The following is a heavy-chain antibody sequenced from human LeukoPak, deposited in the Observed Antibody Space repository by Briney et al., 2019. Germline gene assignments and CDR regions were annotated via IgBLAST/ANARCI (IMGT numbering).Heavy chain of an antibody. J-gene: IGHJ3*02. CDR2: ISGSGGST. V-gene: IGHV3-23*01. CDR1: GFTFSSYA. CDR3: AKDHVEWELPQAFDI. D-gene: IGHD1-26*01. Sequence: GGSLRLSCAASGFTFSSYAMSWVRQAPGKGLEWVSAISGSGGSTYYADSVKGRFTISRDNSKNTLYLQMNGLRAEDTAVYYCAKDHVEWELPQAFDIWGQGTMVTVSS.